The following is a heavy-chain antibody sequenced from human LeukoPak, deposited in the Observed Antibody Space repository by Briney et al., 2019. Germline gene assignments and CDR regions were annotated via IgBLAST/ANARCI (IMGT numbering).Heavy chain of an antibody. Sequence: WETLSLTCTVSGGSISSSSYYWGWIRQPPGKGLEWIGSIYYSGSTYYNPSLKSRVTISVDTSKNQFFLKLSSVTAADTAVYYCARHYKSSHYYMDVWGKGTTVTVSS. V-gene: IGHV4-39*01. CDR1: GGSISSSSYY. J-gene: IGHJ6*03. D-gene: IGHD1-1*01. CDR2: IYYSGST. CDR3: ARHYKSSHYYMDV.